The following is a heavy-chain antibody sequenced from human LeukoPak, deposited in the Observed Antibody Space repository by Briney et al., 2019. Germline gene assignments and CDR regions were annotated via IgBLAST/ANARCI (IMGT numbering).Heavy chain of an antibody. CDR3: GRGRGYVWGSYRYRLSFDY. Sequence: SETLSLTCAVYGGAFSGYYWSWIRQPPGKGLEWIGEVNHSGSTNYNPSLKSRVTISVDTSKNQFSLKLSSVTAADTAVYYCGRGRGYVWGSYRYRLSFDYWGQGTLVTVSS. J-gene: IGHJ4*02. CDR2: VNHSGST. V-gene: IGHV4-34*01. D-gene: IGHD3-16*02. CDR1: GGAFSGYY.